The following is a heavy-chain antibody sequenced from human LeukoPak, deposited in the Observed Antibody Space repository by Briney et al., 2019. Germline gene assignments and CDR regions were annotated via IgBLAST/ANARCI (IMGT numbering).Heavy chain of an antibody. J-gene: IGHJ6*02. D-gene: IGHD5-12*01. CDR3: ARVVYSGYAGGMYV. Sequence: GASVKVSCKASGYTFTSYGISWVRQAPGQGLEWMGWISAYNGNTNYAQKLQGRVTMTTDTSTSTAYMELRSLRSDDTAVYYCARVVYSGYAGGMYVWGQGTTVTVSS. CDR2: ISAYNGNT. V-gene: IGHV1-18*01. CDR1: GYTFTSYG.